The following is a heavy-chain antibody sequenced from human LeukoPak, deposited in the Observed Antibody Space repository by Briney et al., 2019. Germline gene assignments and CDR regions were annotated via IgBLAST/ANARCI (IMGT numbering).Heavy chain of an antibody. CDR2: ISSNGGTT. V-gene: IGHV3-64D*06. J-gene: IGHJ4*02. CDR3: VKVKGPYDILTGYLDY. D-gene: IGHD3-9*01. Sequence: GGSLTLSCSASGFPFSSYAMHWVRQAPGKGLEYVSAISSNGGTTYYADSVKGRFTISRDNSKNTLYLQMSSLRAEDTAVYFCVKVKGPYDILTGYLDYWGQGTLVTVSS. CDR1: GFPFSSYA.